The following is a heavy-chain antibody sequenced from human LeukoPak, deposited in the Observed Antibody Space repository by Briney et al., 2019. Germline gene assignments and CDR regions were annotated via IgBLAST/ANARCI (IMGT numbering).Heavy chain of an antibody. J-gene: IGHJ3*02. CDR1: GYTFTSYY. CDR3: ARVGHYYDSSGYQLSGAFDI. CDR2: INPSGGST. D-gene: IGHD3-22*01. V-gene: IGHV1-46*01. Sequence: ASVKVSCKASGYTFTSYYMHWVRQAPGRGLEWMGIINPSGGSTSYAQKFQGKVTMTRDTSTSTVYMELSSLRSEDTAVYYCARVGHYYDSSGYQLSGAFDIWGQGTMVTVSS.